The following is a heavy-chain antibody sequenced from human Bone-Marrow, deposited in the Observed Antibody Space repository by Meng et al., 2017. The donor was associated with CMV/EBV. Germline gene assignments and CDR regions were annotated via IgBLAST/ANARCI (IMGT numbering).Heavy chain of an antibody. CDR3: VVDWGTLAFDF. CDR2: IKQGQSQK. CDR1: GFQFSHYS. J-gene: IGHJ3*01. D-gene: IGHD7-27*01. V-gene: IGHV3-7*01. Sequence: SCAASGFQFSHYSMSWVRQAPGRGLEWVANIKQGQSQKYYVDSVKGRFTISRDNAKSSLSLQMNSLRVEDTAMYYCVVDWGTLAFDFWGQGTMVTVSS.